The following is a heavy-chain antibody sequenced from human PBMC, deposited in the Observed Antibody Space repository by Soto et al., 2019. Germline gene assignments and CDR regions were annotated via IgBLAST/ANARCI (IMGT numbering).Heavy chain of an antibody. D-gene: IGHD2-8*01. CDR1: GGSVSSNSAA. CDR2: TYYRSKWYN. Sequence: SQTLSLTCAISGGSVSSNSAAWNWIRQSPSRGLEWLGRTYYRSKWYNDYAVSVKSRITINPDTSKNQFSLQLNSVTPEDTAVYYCARDCTNGVCYPSYHYGMDVWGQGTTVTAP. J-gene: IGHJ6*02. CDR3: ARDCTNGVCYPSYHYGMDV. V-gene: IGHV6-1*01.